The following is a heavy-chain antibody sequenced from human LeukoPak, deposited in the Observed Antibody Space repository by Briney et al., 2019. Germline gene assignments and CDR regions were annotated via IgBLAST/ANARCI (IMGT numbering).Heavy chain of an antibody. D-gene: IGHD3-22*01. CDR2: INPSGGST. V-gene: IGHV1-46*01. CDR1: GYTFTSYY. Sequence: GASVKVSCKASGYTFTSYYIHWVRQAPGQGLEWMGIINPSGGSTNYTQKFQGRVTITADKSTSTAYMELSSLRSEDTAVYYCARSSRYYYDSSGQYGGGYWGQGTLVTVSS. J-gene: IGHJ4*02. CDR3: ARSSRYYYDSSGQYGGGY.